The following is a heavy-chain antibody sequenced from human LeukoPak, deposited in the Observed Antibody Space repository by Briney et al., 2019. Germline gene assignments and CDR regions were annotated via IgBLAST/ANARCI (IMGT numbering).Heavy chain of an antibody. J-gene: IGHJ4*02. Sequence: SETLSLTCAVYGGSFSGYYWSWIRQPPGKGLEWIGEINHSGSTNYNPSLKSRVTISVDTSKNQFSLKLSSVTAADTAVYYCARLELSNDYGDYVHDYWGQGTLVPVSS. CDR1: GGSFSGYY. V-gene: IGHV4-34*01. CDR2: INHSGST. CDR3: ARLELSNDYGDYVHDY. D-gene: IGHD4-17*01.